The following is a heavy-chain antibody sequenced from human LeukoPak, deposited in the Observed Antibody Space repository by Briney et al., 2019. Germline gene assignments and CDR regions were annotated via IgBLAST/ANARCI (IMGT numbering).Heavy chain of an antibody. D-gene: IGHD1-7*01. Sequence: ASVKVSCKASGGTFSSYAISWVRQAPGQGLEWMGIISPSGGSTSYAQKFQGRVTMTRDTSTSTVYMELSCLRSEDTAVYYCARTKTGTTLDYWGQGTLVTVSS. J-gene: IGHJ4*02. CDR2: ISPSGGST. V-gene: IGHV1-46*01. CDR3: ARTKTGTTLDY. CDR1: GGTFSSYA.